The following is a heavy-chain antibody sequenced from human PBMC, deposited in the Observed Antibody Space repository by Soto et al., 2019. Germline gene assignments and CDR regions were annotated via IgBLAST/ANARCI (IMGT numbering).Heavy chain of an antibody. CDR3: AREVSKPQVGKRLVRLYYFDY. J-gene: IGHJ4*02. Sequence: ASVKVSCKASGYTFTSYYMHWVRQAPGHGLEWMGIIDPSGGDTTYAQKFQGRVSMTRDTSTSTVNMDLSSLTSEDTAVYHCAREVSKPQVGKRLVRLYYFDYWGQGTQVTVYS. V-gene: IGHV1-46*01. CDR2: IDPSGGDT. D-gene: IGHD6-13*01. CDR1: GYTFTSYY.